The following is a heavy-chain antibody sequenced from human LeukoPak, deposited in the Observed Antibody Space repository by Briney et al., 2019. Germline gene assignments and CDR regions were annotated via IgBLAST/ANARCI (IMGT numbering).Heavy chain of an antibody. CDR3: ARGRSGYYSAEYFQH. V-gene: IGHV4-4*07. Sequence: SETLSLTGTGSGGSISSYYWSWIRQPAGKGLEWIGRIYTSGSTNYNPSLKSRVTMSVDTSKNQFSLKLSSVTAADTAVYYCARGRSGYYSAEYFQHWGQGTLVTVSS. CDR2: IYTSGST. J-gene: IGHJ1*01. CDR1: GGSISSYY. D-gene: IGHD3-3*01.